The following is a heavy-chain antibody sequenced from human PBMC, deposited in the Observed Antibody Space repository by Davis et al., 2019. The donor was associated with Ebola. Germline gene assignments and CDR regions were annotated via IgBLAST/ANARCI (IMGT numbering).Heavy chain of an antibody. CDR2: INHSGST. V-gene: IGHV4-34*01. CDR3: ARGVRYYYGSGRPYYYYGMDV. J-gene: IGHJ6*02. D-gene: IGHD3-10*01. Sequence: SETLSLTCAVYGGSFSGYYWSWIRQPPGKGLEWIGEINHSGSTNYNPSLKSRVTISVDTSKNQFSLKLSSVTAADTAAYYCARGVRYYYGSGRPYYYYGMDVWGQGTTVTVSS. CDR1: GGSFSGYY.